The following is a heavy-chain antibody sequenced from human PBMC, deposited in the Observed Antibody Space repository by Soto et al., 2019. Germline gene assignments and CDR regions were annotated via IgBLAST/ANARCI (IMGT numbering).Heavy chain of an antibody. CDR1: GGSISSGGYY. Sequence: NPSETLSLTCTVSGGSISSGGYYWSWIRQHPGKGLEWIGYIYYSGSTYYNPSLKSRVTISVDTSKNQFSLKLSSVTAADTAVYYCARDQVVDTAMVPEDYYYYGMDVWGQGTTVTVSS. D-gene: IGHD5-18*01. CDR2: IYYSGST. J-gene: IGHJ6*02. V-gene: IGHV4-31*03. CDR3: ARDQVVDTAMVPEDYYYYGMDV.